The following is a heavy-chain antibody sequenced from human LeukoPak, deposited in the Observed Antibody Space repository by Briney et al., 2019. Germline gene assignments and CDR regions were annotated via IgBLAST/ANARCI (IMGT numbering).Heavy chain of an antibody. CDR1: GFSFSGYA. CDR2: IYSGGST. V-gene: IGHV3-66*01. CDR3: ARESMVRGVMGWFDP. D-gene: IGHD3-10*01. J-gene: IGHJ5*02. Sequence: GGSLRLSCAASGFSFSGYAMSWVRQAPGKGLEWVSVIYSGGSTYYADSVKGRFTISRDNSKNTLYLQMNSLRAEDTAVYYCARESMVRGVMGWFDPWGQGTLVTVSS.